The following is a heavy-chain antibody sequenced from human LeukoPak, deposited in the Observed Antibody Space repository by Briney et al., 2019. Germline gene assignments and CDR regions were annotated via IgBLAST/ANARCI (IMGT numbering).Heavy chain of an antibody. CDR2: ISSSSSYI. Sequence: PGGSLRLSCAASGFTFSSYSMNWVRQAPGKGLEWVSSISSSSSYIYYADSVKGRFTISRDNAKNSLYLQMNSLRAEDTAVYYCARGSGYSYGADFGYWGQGTLVTVSS. CDR3: ARGSGYSYGADFGY. CDR1: GFTFSSYS. D-gene: IGHD5-18*01. V-gene: IGHV3-21*01. J-gene: IGHJ4*02.